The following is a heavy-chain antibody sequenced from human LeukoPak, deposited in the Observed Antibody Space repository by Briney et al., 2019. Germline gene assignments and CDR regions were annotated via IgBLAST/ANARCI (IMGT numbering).Heavy chain of an antibody. CDR1: GYTFTNYG. D-gene: IGHD3-22*01. CDR2: ISAYSANT. J-gene: IGHJ4*02. Sequence: ASVKVSCKASGYTFTNYGINWVRQAPGQGLKWMGWISAYSANTNYAQSLQGRVTMTTDTSTSTAYMELRSLRSDDAAVYYCARGSYYYDPYYFDYWGQGTQVTVSS. V-gene: IGHV1-18*01. CDR3: ARGSYYYDPYYFDY.